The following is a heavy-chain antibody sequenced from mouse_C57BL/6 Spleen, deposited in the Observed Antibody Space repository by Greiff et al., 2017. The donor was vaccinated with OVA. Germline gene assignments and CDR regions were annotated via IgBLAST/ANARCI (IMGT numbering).Heavy chain of an antibody. CDR1: GFTFSDYG. CDR2: ISSGSSTI. J-gene: IGHJ3*01. Sequence: EVKLMESGGGLVKPGGSLKLSCAASGFTFSDYGMHWVRQAPEKGLEWVAYISSGSSTIYSADTGKGRLTISRNNAKNTLFLQMTSLRSEDTAMYYCARGYEFAYWGQGTLVTVSA. D-gene: IGHD2-2*01. V-gene: IGHV5-17*01. CDR3: ARGYEFAY.